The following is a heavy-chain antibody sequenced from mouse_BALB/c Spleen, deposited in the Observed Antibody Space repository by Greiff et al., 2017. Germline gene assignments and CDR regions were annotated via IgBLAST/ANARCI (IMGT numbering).Heavy chain of an antibody. CDR3: ASSGSSLAWFAY. CDR1: GYTFTSYY. V-gene: IGHV1-53*01. D-gene: IGHD1-1*01. Sequence: VQLQQSGAELVKPGASVKLSCKASGYTFTSYYMYWVKQRPGQGLEWIGGINPSNGGTSYNQKFKGKATLTVDKSSSTAYMQLKSLTSEDSAVYYCASSGSSLAWFAYWGQGTLVTVSA. CDR2: INPSNGGT. J-gene: IGHJ3*01.